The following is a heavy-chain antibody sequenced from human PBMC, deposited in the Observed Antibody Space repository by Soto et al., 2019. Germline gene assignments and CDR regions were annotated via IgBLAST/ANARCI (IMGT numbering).Heavy chain of an antibody. V-gene: IGHV3-30*18. CDR1: GFTFSIYG. J-gene: IGHJ4*02. CDR2: ISYDGSNK. D-gene: IGHD1-26*01. Sequence: QVESGGGVVQPGRSLRLSCAASGFTFSIYGMHWVRQAPGKGLEWVAVISYDGSNKYYADSVKGRFTISRDNSKNTLYLQMNSLRAEDTAVYYCAKDRAGSSYYFDCWGQGTLVTVSS. CDR3: AKDRAGSSYYFDC.